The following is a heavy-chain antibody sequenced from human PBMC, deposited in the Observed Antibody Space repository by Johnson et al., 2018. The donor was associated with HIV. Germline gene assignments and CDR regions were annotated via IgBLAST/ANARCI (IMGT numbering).Heavy chain of an antibody. CDR3: ARDSMVRGVNAFDI. CDR2: IKQDGSEK. Sequence: VQLVESGGGVVQPGRSLRLFCAVSGFTFSSYWMSWVRQAPGKGLEWVANIKQDGSEKYYVDSVKGRFTISRDNAKNSLYLQMNSLRAEDTAVYYCARDSMVRGVNAFDIWGQGTMVTVSS. J-gene: IGHJ3*02. CDR1: GFTFSSYW. V-gene: IGHV3-7*01. D-gene: IGHD3-10*01.